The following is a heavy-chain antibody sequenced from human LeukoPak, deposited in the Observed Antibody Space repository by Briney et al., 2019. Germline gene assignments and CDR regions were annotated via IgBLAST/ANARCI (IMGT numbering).Heavy chain of an antibody. Sequence: GGSLRLSCAASGFTFSSYAMSWVRQAPGKGLEWVSAISGSGGSTYYADSVKGRFTISRDNSKNTLYLQMNRLRAEDTAVYYCARALSSGWSHAFDIWGQGTMVTVSS. CDR3: ARALSSGWSHAFDI. V-gene: IGHV3-23*01. D-gene: IGHD6-19*01. J-gene: IGHJ3*02. CDR1: GFTFSSYA. CDR2: ISGSGGST.